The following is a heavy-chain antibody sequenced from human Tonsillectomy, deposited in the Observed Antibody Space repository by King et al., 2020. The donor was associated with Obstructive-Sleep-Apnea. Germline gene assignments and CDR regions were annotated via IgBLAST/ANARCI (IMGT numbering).Heavy chain of an antibody. J-gene: IGHJ4*02. CDR3: AREGVGDSFDY. D-gene: IGHD1-26*01. CDR1: GFTFCSYW. CDR2: IKQDGSEK. Sequence: VQLVESGGGLVQPGGSLRLSCAASGFTFCSYWMSWVRQVPGKGLGWGANIKQDGSEKYFVDSVKGRLTISRDNAKNSLYLQMNSLRAEDTAVYYCAREGVGDSFDYWGQGTLVTVSS. V-gene: IGHV3-7*03.